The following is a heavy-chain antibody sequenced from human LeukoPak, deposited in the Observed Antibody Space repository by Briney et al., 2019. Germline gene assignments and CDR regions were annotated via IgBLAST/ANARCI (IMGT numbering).Heavy chain of an antibody. CDR1: GFDFSAYS. Sequence: GGSLRLSCAASGFDFSAYSMNWVRQAPGRGLEWVSSITSNSGYIHYADSVKGRFTISRDNGKNSLYLQMSSLRAEDTAVYFCARYHIFFHWGGGSAPWGQGTLVTVSS. CDR3: ARYHIFFHWGGGSAP. V-gene: IGHV3-21*01. J-gene: IGHJ5*02. CDR2: ITSNSGYI. D-gene: IGHD3-16*01.